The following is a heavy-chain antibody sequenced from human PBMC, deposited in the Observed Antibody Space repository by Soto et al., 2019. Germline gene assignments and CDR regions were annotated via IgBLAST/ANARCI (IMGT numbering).Heavy chain of an antibody. D-gene: IGHD3-22*01. V-gene: IGHV3-48*01. CDR1: GFTFSGYN. J-gene: IGHJ4*01. CDR2: ISSSSGTI. CDR3: AKPRGYYDSSGYPTPDY. Sequence: GGSLRLSCAASGFTFSGYNMNWVRQAPGKGLEWVSYISSSSGTIYYADSVKGRFTISRDNAKNSLYLQMNSLRVEDTAVYYCAKPRGYYDSSGYPTPDYWGHRTLVTVSS.